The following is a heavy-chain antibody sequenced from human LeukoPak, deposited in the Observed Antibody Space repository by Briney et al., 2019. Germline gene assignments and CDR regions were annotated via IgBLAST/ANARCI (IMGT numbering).Heavy chain of an antibody. J-gene: IGHJ4*02. D-gene: IGHD6-19*01. CDR1: GYTFTGYY. CDR3: ARGRIAVAGINY. V-gene: IGHV1-2*02. Sequence: ASVKVSCKASGYTFTGYYMHWVRQAPGQGLERMGWINPNSGGTNYAQKFQGRVTMTRDTSISTAYMELSRLRSDDTAVYYCARGRIAVAGINYWGQGTLVTVSS. CDR2: INPNSGGT.